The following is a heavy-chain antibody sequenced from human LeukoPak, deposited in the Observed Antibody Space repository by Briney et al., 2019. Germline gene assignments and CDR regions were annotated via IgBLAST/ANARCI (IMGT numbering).Heavy chain of an antibody. CDR2: IYPGDSHT. CDR3: ATSYSRSSTPPYFYGMDV. V-gene: IGHV5-51*01. J-gene: IGHJ6*02. Sequence: GESLKISCKGSGYKFNNYWIGWVRQMPGKGLEWMGIIYPGDSHTRYSPSFQGQVTISADKSISTAYLQWSSLKASDTAMYYCATSYSRSSTPPYFYGMDVWGQGTTVTVSS. D-gene: IGHD6-6*01. CDR1: GYKFNNYW.